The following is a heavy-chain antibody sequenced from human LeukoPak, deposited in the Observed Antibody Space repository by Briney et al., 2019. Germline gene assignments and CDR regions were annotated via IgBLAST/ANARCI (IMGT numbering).Heavy chain of an antibody. V-gene: IGHV1-8*03. Sequence: AASVKVSCKASGYTFTSYDINWVRQATGQGLEWMGWMNPNSGNTGYAQKFQGRVTITRNTSISTAYMELSSLRSEDTAVYYCARVSFRLPVYGLCPLGYWGQGTLVTVSS. CDR1: GYTFTSYD. D-gene: IGHD2-8*01. J-gene: IGHJ4*02. CDR2: MNPNSGNT. CDR3: ARVSFRLPVYGLCPLGY.